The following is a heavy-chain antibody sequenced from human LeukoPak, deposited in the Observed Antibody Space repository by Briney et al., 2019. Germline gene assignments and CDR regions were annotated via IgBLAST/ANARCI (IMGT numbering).Heavy chain of an antibody. CDR2: ICAGGAGT. CDR3: VKGYSSGWTREYYGMDV. V-gene: IGHV3-23*01. Sequence: PGGSLRLSCAASGFTFITYAMTWVRQAPGKGLDWVSTICAGGAGTYYADAVKGRFTISRDHSKNTLYLQMNSLRAEDTALYYCVKGYSSGWTREYYGMDVWGQGTTVTVSS. J-gene: IGHJ6*02. D-gene: IGHD6-25*01. CDR1: GFTFITYA.